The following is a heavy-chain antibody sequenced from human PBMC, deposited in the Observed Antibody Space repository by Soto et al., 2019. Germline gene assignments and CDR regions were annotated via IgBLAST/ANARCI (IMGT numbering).Heavy chain of an antibody. CDR2: IYPGDSDT. D-gene: IGHD3-10*01. V-gene: IGHV5-51*01. Sequence: GESLKISCKGSGYSFTSYWIGWVRQMPGKGLEWMGIIYPGDSDTRYSPSFQGQVTISADKSISTAYLQWSSLKASDTAMYYCARHYYGSGSPTYYYYGMDVWGQGTTVTVSS. J-gene: IGHJ6*02. CDR1: GYSFTSYW. CDR3: ARHYYGSGSPTYYYYGMDV.